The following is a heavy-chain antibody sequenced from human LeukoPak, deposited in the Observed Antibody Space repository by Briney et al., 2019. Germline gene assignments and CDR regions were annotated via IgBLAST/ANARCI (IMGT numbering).Heavy chain of an antibody. CDR2: IYYSGST. Sequence: PAETLSLTCTVSGGSISSYYWNWIRQPPGKGLEWIGYIYYSGSTNYNPSLKSRVTISVDTSKNQFSLNLTSVTAADTAVYYCARFTPQGYGWGGYNRFDPWGQGTLVTISS. CDR1: GGSISSYY. J-gene: IGHJ5*02. V-gene: IGHV4-59*01. D-gene: IGHD3-16*01. CDR3: ARFTPQGYGWGGYNRFDP.